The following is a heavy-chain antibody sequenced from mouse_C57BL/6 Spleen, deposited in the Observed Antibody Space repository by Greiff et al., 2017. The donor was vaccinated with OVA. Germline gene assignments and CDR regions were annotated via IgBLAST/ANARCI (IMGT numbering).Heavy chain of an antibody. D-gene: IGHD1-1*01. CDR1: GYTFTDYE. J-gene: IGHJ4*01. CDR3: TSITTVVNHAMDY. Sequence: VQLQESGAELVRPGASVTLSCKASGYTFTDYEMHWVKQTPVHGLEWIGAIDPETGGTAYNQKFKGKAILTADKSSSTAYMELRSLTSEDSAVYYCTSITTVVNHAMDYWGQGTSVTVSS. V-gene: IGHV1-15*01. CDR2: IDPETGGT.